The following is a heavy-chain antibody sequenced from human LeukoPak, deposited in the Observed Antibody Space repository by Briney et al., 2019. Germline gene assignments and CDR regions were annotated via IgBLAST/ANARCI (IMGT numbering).Heavy chain of an antibody. D-gene: IGHD3-10*01. CDR1: GYSISSGYY. Sequence: SETLSLTCAVSGYSISSGYYWGWIRPPPGKGLEWIGSIYHSGSTYYNPSLKSRVTISVDTSKNQFSLKLSSVTAADTAVYYCARWSSGSCDGFDYWGQGTLVTVSS. CDR3: ARWSSGSCDGFDY. V-gene: IGHV4-38-2*01. J-gene: IGHJ4*02. CDR2: IYHSGST.